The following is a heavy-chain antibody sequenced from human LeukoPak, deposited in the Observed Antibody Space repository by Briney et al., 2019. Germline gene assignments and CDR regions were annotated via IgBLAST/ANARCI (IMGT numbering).Heavy chain of an antibody. CDR2: MYYRGNT. V-gene: IGHV4-39*07. Sequence: SETLSLTCTVSGGSISTITYYWGWIRQPPGKGLEWVGHMYYRGNTFYNPSLKSRVTISVDTSKNQFSLKLRSVTAADTAVYYCARLSGSWYLRGYYYMDVWGKGTTVTISS. CDR3: ARLSGSWYLRGYYYMDV. CDR1: GGSISTITYY. D-gene: IGHD6-13*01. J-gene: IGHJ6*03.